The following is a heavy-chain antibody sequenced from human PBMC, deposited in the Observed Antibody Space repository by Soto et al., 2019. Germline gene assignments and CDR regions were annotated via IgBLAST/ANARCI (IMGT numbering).Heavy chain of an antibody. Sequence: EVQLVESGGGLVKPGGSLRLSCAASGFTFSSYSMNWVRQAPGKGLEWVSSISSSSSYIYYADSVKGRFTISRDNAENALYLQMNCLEAEDTAVYYCARDSLRLVELSLYCWVFWYWGQGTLVTVSS. J-gene: IGHJ4*02. CDR1: GFTFSSYS. CDR3: ARDSLRLVELSLYCWVFWY. D-gene: IGHD3-16*02. V-gene: IGHV3-21*01. CDR2: ISSSSSYI.